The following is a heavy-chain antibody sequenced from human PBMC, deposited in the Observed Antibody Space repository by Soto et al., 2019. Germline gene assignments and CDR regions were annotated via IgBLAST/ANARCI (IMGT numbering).Heavy chain of an antibody. V-gene: IGHV3-48*03. CDR3: ATGVWYYFDY. Sequence: VGSLRLSCAVFGVTLSSYEMNWVRLAPGKGLEWVSYMNKNGGTVSYADSVKGRFTISRDNAENSLHLQMNSLRAEDTAVYYCATGVWYYFDYWGQGALVTVSS. J-gene: IGHJ4*02. D-gene: IGHD2-21*01. CDR2: MNKNGGTV. CDR1: GVTLSSYE.